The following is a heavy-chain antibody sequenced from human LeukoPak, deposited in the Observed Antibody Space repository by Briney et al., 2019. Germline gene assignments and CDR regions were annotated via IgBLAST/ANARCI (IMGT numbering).Heavy chain of an antibody. J-gene: IGHJ6*02. Sequence: PGRSLRLSCAASGFTFDDYAMHWVRQAPGKGLEWVSGISWNSGSIGYADSVKGRFTISRDNAKNSLYLQMNSLRAEDTALYYCAKDTDYGDYEYYYYYGMDVWGQGTTVTVSS. CDR1: GFTFDDYA. CDR2: ISWNSGSI. CDR3: AKDTDYGDYEYYYYYGMDV. D-gene: IGHD4-17*01. V-gene: IGHV3-9*01.